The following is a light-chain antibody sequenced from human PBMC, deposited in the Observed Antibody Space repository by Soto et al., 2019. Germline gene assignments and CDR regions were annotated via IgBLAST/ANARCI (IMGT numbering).Light chain of an antibody. V-gene: IGKV1-5*01. CDR1: QSISNW. CDR3: QHYNAFWT. CDR2: YVS. J-gene: IGKJ1*01. Sequence: DIQMTQSPSTLSASVGDRVTITCRASQSISNWLAWYQQKPGKAPKLLIYYVSSLESGVPSRFSGSGSGTEFTLTISSLQADDAATYYCQHYNAFWTFGQGTKVEVK.